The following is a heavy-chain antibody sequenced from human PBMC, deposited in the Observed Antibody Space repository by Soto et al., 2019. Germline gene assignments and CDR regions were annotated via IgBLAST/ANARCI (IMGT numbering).Heavy chain of an antibody. CDR2: IYTIGTT. D-gene: IGHD3-9*01. J-gene: IGHJ4*02. CDR1: VCSISGYS. Sequence: ESLSRTGTVSVCSISGYSWSWMRQPAGERLEWIGRIYTIGTTDFNPSLKGRVTMSVDTSKNQFSLKLTSVTAADTALYYCAREDYYDTGYYVVWGQGTQVTVSS. V-gene: IGHV4-4*07. CDR3: AREDYYDTGYYVV.